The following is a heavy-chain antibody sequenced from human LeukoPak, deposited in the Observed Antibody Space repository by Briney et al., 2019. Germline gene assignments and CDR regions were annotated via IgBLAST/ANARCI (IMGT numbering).Heavy chain of an antibody. J-gene: IGHJ4*02. CDR1: GFTFSCYA. CDR2: ISGSGDNT. V-gene: IGHV3-23*01. CDR3: AKGSYYDSSGSFYFDY. Sequence: GGSLRLSCAASGFTFSCYAMSWVRQAPGKGLEWVSGISGSGDNTYYADSVKGRFTISRDNSKNTLYVQVNSLGTEDTAAYYCAKGSYYDSSGSFYFDYWGQGTLVTVSS. D-gene: IGHD3-22*01.